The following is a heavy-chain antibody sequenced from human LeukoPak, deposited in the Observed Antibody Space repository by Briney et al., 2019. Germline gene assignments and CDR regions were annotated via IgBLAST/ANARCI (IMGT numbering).Heavy chain of an antibody. CDR1: GFTFSSYW. CDR2: INTDGSST. D-gene: IGHD2-21*02. V-gene: IGHV3-74*01. J-gene: IGHJ3*02. Sequence: GGSLRLSCAASGFTFSSYWIHWVRQAPGKGLVWVSRINTDGSSTSYADSVKGRFTISRDNAKNTLYLQMNSLRAEDTAVYYCARDNGDLAYCGGDCGDAFDIWGQGTMVTVSS. CDR3: ARDNGDLAYCGGDCGDAFDI.